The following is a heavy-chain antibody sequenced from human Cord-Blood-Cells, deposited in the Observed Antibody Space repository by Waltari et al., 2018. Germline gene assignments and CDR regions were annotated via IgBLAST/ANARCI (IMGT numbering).Heavy chain of an antibody. V-gene: IGHV4-34*01. Sequence: QVQLQQWGAGLLKPSETLSLTCAVYGGSFSGYYWSWIRQPPGKGLEWIGAINHSGSTNYTPSLKSGFTISVAPSKNQFSLKLSSGTAADTAVYYCARHVSRATTYWYFDLWGRGTLVTVSS. CDR3: ARHVSRATTYWYFDL. D-gene: IGHD1-26*01. CDR2: INHSGST. CDR1: GGSFSGYY. J-gene: IGHJ2*01.